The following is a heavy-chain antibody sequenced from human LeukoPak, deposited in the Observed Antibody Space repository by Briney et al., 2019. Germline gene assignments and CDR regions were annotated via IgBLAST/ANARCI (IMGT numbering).Heavy chain of an antibody. CDR1: GFTFSSHS. V-gene: IGHV3-21*04. Sequence: GGSLRLSCAASGFTFSSHSMNWVRQAPGKGLEWVSSISSSSSYIYYADSVKGRFTISRDNAKNSLYLQMNSLRAEDTALYYCAKALGDFWSGSYYYYGMDVWGQGTTVTVSS. J-gene: IGHJ6*02. D-gene: IGHD3-3*01. CDR2: ISSSSSYI. CDR3: AKALGDFWSGSYYYYGMDV.